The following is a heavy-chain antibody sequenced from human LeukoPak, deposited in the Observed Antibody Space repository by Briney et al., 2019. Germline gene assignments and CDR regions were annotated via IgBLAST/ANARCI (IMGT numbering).Heavy chain of an antibody. CDR1: GFTVSSNY. CDR3: AKDMVDYDILTGYHLYFDY. V-gene: IGHV3-53*01. CDR2: IYSGGST. J-gene: IGHJ4*02. Sequence: PGGSLRLSCAASGFTVSSNYMSWVRQAPGKGLEWVSVIYSGGSTYYGDSVKGRFTISRDNSKNTLYLQMNSLRAEDTAVYYCAKDMVDYDILTGYHLYFDYWGQGTLVTVSS. D-gene: IGHD3-9*01.